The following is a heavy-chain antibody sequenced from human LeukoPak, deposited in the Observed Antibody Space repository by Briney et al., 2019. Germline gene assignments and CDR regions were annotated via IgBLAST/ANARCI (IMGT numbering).Heavy chain of an antibody. J-gene: IGHJ3*01. CDR2: MNPKTGET. Sequence: GASVKVSCKASGYTFTDFYMHWVRQAPGQGLEWLGWMNPKTGETRYGQNFQGRVTMTRDTSITTAYMELSSLRSDDTAVYYCAREAGDNTYNVWGQGTIVTVS. V-gene: IGHV1-2*02. D-gene: IGHD3-16*01. CDR1: GYTFTDFY. CDR3: AREAGDNTYNV.